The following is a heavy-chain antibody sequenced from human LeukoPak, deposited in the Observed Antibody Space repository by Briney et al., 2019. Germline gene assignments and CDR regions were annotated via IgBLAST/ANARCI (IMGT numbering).Heavy chain of an antibody. Sequence: ASVKVSCKASGYTFTGYYMHWVRQAPGQGLEWMGWINPNSGGTNYAQKFQGRVTMTRDTSISTAYMELRRLRSDDTAVYYCARAYYDILTGYYHFDYWGQGTLVSVSS. V-gene: IGHV1-2*02. CDR1: GYTFTGYY. J-gene: IGHJ4*02. CDR2: INPNSGGT. CDR3: ARAYYDILTGYYHFDY. D-gene: IGHD3-9*01.